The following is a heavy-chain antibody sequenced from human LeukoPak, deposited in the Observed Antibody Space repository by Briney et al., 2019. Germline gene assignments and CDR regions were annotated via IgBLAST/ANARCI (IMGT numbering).Heavy chain of an antibody. V-gene: IGHV1-2*02. Sequence: ASVKVSCKTSGYSFTDYYMHWVRQAPGQGLEWMGWINPSSGGTSSAQKFQGRVTMTRDTSITTVYMEVRWLTSDDTAVYYCARADRLHGGPYLIGPWGQGTLVAVSS. D-gene: IGHD2-21*01. J-gene: IGHJ5*02. CDR1: GYSFTDYY. CDR2: INPSSGGT. CDR3: ARADRLHGGPYLIGP.